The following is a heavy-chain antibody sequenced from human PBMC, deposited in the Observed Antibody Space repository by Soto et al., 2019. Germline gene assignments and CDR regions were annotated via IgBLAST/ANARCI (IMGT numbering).Heavy chain of an antibody. CDR2: ISYNGRKE. D-gene: IGHD6-6*01. CDR1: GFTFNSYG. V-gene: IGHV3-30*18. J-gene: IGHJ4*02. Sequence: GGSLRLSCVASGFTFNSYGMHWVRQAPGKGLEWVALISYNGRKEYYADSVKGRFSISRDNSKNTLYVQMNTLREEDTAVYYCAKDYSSSSIWRPYFDYWGQGTLVTVSS. CDR3: AKDYSSSSIWRPYFDY.